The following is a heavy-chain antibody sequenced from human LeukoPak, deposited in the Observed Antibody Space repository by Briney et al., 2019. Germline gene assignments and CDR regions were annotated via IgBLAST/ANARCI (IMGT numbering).Heavy chain of an antibody. D-gene: IGHD3-22*01. CDR1: GGSISSSSYY. CDR2: IYYSGST. V-gene: IGHV4-39*01. CDR3: ARHVRRYYYDSSGYEWFDP. Sequence: PLETLSLTCTVSGGSISSSSYYWGWIRQPPGKGLEWIGSIYYSGSTYYNPSLKSRVTISVDTSKNQFSLKLSSVTAADTAVYYCARHVRRYYYDSSGYEWFDPWGQGTLVTVSS. J-gene: IGHJ5*02.